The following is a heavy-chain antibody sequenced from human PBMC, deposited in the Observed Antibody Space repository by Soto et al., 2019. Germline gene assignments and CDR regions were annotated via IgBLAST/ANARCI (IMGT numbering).Heavy chain of an antibody. CDR2: IYWDDDK. V-gene: IGHV2-5*02. J-gene: IGHJ4*02. CDR3: AHSLYDFWSGYFDY. Sequence: QITLKESGPTLVKPTQTLTLTCTFSGFSLSTSGVGVGWIRQPPGKALEWLALIYWDDDKRYSPSLKSRLTFTKDTSKNQVVLTMTNMDPVDTATYYCAHSLYDFWSGYFDYWGQGTLVTVSS. D-gene: IGHD3-3*01. CDR1: GFSLSTSGVG.